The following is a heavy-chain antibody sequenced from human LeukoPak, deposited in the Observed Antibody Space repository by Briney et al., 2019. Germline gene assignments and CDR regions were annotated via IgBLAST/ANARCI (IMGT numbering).Heavy chain of an antibody. D-gene: IGHD6-13*01. J-gene: IGHJ3*02. CDR2: IYYSVST. CDR1: GASISSTNNF. Sequence: SETLSLTCTVSGASISSTNNFWGWIRQTPGKGLEWIATIYYSVSTYYNPSLKSQLSISVDTSKNQFSLKLSSVTAADTAVYYCARDLYSSRTNDAFVIWGQGTTVTVSS. V-gene: IGHV4-39*07. CDR3: ARDLYSSRTNDAFVI.